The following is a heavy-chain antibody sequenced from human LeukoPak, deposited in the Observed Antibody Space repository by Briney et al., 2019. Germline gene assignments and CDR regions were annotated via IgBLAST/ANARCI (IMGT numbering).Heavy chain of an antibody. V-gene: IGHV4-4*02. Sequence: SGTLSLTCAVSGGSISSSNWWSWVRQPPGKGLEWIGEIYHSGSTNYNPSLKSRVTISVDKSKNQFSLKLSSVTAADTAVYFCARVGYCGGGSCRFDPWGQGTLVTVSS. CDR1: GGSISSSNW. J-gene: IGHJ5*02. D-gene: IGHD2-15*01. CDR2: IYHSGST. CDR3: ARVGYCGGGSCRFDP.